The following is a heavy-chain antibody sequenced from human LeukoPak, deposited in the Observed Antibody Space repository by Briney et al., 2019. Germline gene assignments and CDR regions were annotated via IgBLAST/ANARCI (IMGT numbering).Heavy chain of an antibody. CDR2: ISSSSSTI. D-gene: IGHD3-22*01. J-gene: IGHJ4*02. CDR3: ARDYYDSSGYYYGGY. Sequence: PGGSLRLSCAVSGFTFSSYSMNWVRQAPGKGLEWVSYISSSSSTIYYADSVKGRFTISRDNAKNSLYLQMNSLRDEDTAVYYCARDYYDSSGYYYGGYWGQGTLVTVSS. V-gene: IGHV3-48*02. CDR1: GFTFSSYS.